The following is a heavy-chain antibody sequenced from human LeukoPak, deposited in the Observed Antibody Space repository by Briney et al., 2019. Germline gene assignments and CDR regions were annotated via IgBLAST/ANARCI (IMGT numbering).Heavy chain of an antibody. CDR3: AKDLPADCSGGSCFYYGMDV. CDR1: GFTFDDYA. J-gene: IGHJ6*02. V-gene: IGHV3-9*01. CDR2: ISWNSGSI. Sequence: GGSLRLSCAASGFTFDDYAMHWVRQAPGKGLEWVSGISWNSGSIGYADSVKGRFTISRDSAKNSLYLQMNSLRAEDTALYYCAKDLPADCSGGSCFYYGMDVWGQGTTVTVSS. D-gene: IGHD2-15*01.